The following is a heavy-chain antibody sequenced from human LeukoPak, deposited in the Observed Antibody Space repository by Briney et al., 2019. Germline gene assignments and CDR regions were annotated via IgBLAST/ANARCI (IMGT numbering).Heavy chain of an antibody. J-gene: IGHJ4*02. CDR1: GGSFTDHY. V-gene: IGHV4-34*01. CDR3: AMTTVTTPPRVDY. Sequence: SETLSLTCAVYGGSFTDHYWSWIRQPPGKGLEWIGSIYYSGSTYYNPSLKSRVTISVDTSKNQFSLKLSSVTAADTAVYYCAMTTVTTPPRVDYWGQGTLVTVSS. D-gene: IGHD4-17*01. CDR2: IYYSGST.